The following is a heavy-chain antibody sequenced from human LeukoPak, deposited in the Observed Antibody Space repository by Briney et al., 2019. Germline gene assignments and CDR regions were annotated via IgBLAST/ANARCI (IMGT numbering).Heavy chain of an antibody. V-gene: IGHV3-48*02. CDR1: GVTFSSYS. Sequence: PGGSLRLSCAASGVTFSSYSMNWVRQAPGKGLEWVSYISSSSSTIYYADSVKGRFTISRDNAKNSLYLQMNSLRDEDTAVYYCARDQRGLRFLEWLFGPDYWGQGTLVTVSS. CDR3: ARDQRGLRFLEWLFGPDY. D-gene: IGHD3-3*01. J-gene: IGHJ4*02. CDR2: ISSSSSTI.